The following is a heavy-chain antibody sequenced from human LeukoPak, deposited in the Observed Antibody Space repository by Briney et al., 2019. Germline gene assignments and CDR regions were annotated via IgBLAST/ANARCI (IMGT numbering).Heavy chain of an antibody. Sequence: PSQTLSLTCTVSGGSISSSSYYWGWIRQPPGKGLEWIGSIYYSGSTYYNPSLKSRVTISVDTSKNQFSLKLSSVTAADTAVYYCARQGWLVPDYWGQGTLVTVSS. J-gene: IGHJ4*02. V-gene: IGHV4-39*01. CDR3: ARQGWLVPDY. CDR2: IYYSGST. D-gene: IGHD6-19*01. CDR1: GGSISSSSYY.